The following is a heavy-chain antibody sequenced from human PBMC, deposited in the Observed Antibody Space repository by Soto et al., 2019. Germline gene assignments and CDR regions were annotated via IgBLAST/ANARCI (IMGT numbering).Heavy chain of an antibody. J-gene: IGHJ3*02. CDR3: AKVSPDSGSYQGMGAFDI. V-gene: IGHV3-9*01. CDR2: ISWNSGSI. D-gene: IGHD1-26*01. Sequence: GGSLRLSCAASGFTFDDYVMHWVRQAPGKGLEWVSGISWNSGSIGYADSVKGRFTISRDNAKNSLYLQMNSLRAEDTALYYCAKVSPDSGSYQGMGAFDIWGQGTMVTVSS. CDR1: GFTFDDYV.